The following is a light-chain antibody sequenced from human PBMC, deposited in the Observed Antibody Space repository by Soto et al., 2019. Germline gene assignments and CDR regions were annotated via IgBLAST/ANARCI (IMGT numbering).Light chain of an antibody. V-gene: IGLV1-47*01. CDR2: RNN. CDR1: SSNIGTTY. Sequence: QSALTQPPSASGTPGQRVTISCSGRSSNIGTTYVYWYQQLPGTAPKLLIYRNNQRPPGVPDRFSGSKFGTSASLAISGLRSEDEADYYCAGWDDSLSGRVVFGGGTKLTVL. CDR3: AGWDDSLSGRVV. J-gene: IGLJ2*01.